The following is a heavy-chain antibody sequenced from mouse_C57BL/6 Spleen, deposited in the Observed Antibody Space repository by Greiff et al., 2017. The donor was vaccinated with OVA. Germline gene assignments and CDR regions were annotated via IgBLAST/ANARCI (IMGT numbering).Heavy chain of an antibody. J-gene: IGHJ4*01. V-gene: IGHV1-69*01. CDR1: GYTFTSYW. D-gene: IGHD1-1*01. Sequence: VQLQQPGAELVMPGASVKLSCKASGYTFTSYWMHWVKQRPGQGLEWIGEIDPSDSYTNYNQKFKGKSTLTVDKSSSTAYMQLSSLTSEDSAVYYCARWGYYGSSYAMDYWGQGTSVTVSS. CDR3: ARWGYYGSSYAMDY. CDR2: IDPSDSYT.